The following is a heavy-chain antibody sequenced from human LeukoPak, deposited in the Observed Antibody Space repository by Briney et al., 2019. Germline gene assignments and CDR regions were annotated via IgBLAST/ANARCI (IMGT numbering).Heavy chain of an antibody. J-gene: IGHJ4*02. CDR1: GFTFNNAW. Sequence: GGSLRLSCAASGFTFNNAWMSWVRQAPGKGLEWVGRIKNKTDGGTTDYAAPVKGRFTISRDDSKNTLFLQMNSLKTEDTAVYYCTTPFPRYYDSSGYCRWAQGTLVTVSS. CDR2: IKNKTDGGTT. CDR3: TTPFPRYYDSSGYCR. D-gene: IGHD3-22*01. V-gene: IGHV3-15*01.